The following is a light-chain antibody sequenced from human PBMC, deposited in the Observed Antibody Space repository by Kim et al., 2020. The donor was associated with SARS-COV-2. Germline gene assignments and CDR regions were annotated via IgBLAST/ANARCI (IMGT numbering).Light chain of an antibody. CDR2: DAS. CDR1: QSVSSY. Sequence: SFSPGESAPLSCRASQSVSSYVAWYQQKPGQAPRLLIYDASNRATGIPARFSGSGSGTDFTLTISSLEPEDFAVYYCQQRSNWITFGQGTRLEIK. J-gene: IGKJ5*01. CDR3: QQRSNWIT. V-gene: IGKV3-11*01.